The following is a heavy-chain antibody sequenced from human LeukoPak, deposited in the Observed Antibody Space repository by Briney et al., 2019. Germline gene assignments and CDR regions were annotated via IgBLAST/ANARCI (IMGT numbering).Heavy chain of an antibody. CDR3: ARDLPTYCGGDCYSGGFDY. CDR1: GGSVNTGGYY. V-gene: IGHV4-31*03. D-gene: IGHD2-21*02. J-gene: IGHJ4*02. CDR2: IYHSGST. Sequence: PSETLSLTCSVSGGSVNTGGYYWTWIRQHPGKGLEWIGYIYHSGSTYYNPSLKSRVTISLDTSKNQFSLKLSSVTAADTAVYYCARDLPTYCGGDCYSGGFDYWGQGTLVTVSS.